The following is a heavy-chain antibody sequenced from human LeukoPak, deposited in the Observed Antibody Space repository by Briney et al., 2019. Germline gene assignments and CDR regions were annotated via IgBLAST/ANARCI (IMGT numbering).Heavy chain of an antibody. CDR2: IYYSGST. Sequence: SETLSLTCTVSGGSISSYYWSWIRQPPGKGLEWIGYIYYSGSTNYNPSLKSRVTISVDTSKNQFSLKLSSVTAADTAVYYCARDANWGVRYFDLWGRGTLVTVSS. J-gene: IGHJ2*01. D-gene: IGHD7-27*01. CDR3: ARDANWGVRYFDL. V-gene: IGHV4-59*01. CDR1: GGSISSYY.